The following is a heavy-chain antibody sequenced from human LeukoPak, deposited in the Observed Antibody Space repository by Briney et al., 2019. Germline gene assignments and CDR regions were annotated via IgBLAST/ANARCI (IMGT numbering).Heavy chain of an antibody. CDR1: GFTFSSYW. Sequence: GGSLRLSCAASGFTFSSYWMSWVRQAPGKGLEWVANIKQDGSEKYYVDSVKGRFTISRDNAKNSLYLQMNSLRAEDTAVYYCARTPYSSSWYGWGIVFGWFDPWGQGTLVTVSS. J-gene: IGHJ5*02. CDR2: IKQDGSEK. V-gene: IGHV3-7*01. D-gene: IGHD6-13*01. CDR3: ARTPYSSSWYGWGIVFGWFDP.